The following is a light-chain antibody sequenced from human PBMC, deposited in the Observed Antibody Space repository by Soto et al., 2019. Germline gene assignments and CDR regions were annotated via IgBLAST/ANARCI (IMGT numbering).Light chain of an antibody. Sequence: DIQMTQSPSSLSASVGDRVTITCRASQSISSYLNWYQQKPGKAPKLLIYAASSLQSGVPSRFSGSGSGTDFTLTISSLQPEDFACYYCHQSYSTPPITFGQGTRLEIK. J-gene: IGKJ5*01. CDR2: AAS. V-gene: IGKV1-39*01. CDR3: HQSYSTPPIT. CDR1: QSISSY.